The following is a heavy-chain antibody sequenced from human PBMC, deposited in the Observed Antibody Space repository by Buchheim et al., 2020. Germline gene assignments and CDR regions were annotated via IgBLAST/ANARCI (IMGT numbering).Heavy chain of an antibody. Sequence: QVQLQESGPGLVKPSQTLSLTCTVSGGSISSGCYYWSWIRQHPGQGREWVGYLYYSSNSYSNPSLKSRVTISVDTTQNQLSLKLSSVTAADTAVYYCSRDIVVPAAPWGYGMDVWGQGTT. J-gene: IGHJ6*02. V-gene: IGHV4-31*03. D-gene: IGHD2-2*01. CDR1: GGSISSGCYY. CDR2: LYYSSNS. CDR3: SRDIVVPAAPWGYGMDV.